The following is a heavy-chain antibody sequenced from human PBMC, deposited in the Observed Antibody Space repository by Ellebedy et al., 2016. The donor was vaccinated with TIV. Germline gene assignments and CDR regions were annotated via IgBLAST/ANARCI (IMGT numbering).Heavy chain of an antibody. D-gene: IGHD6-19*01. CDR1: GFPFINHA. CDR3: ARGTQVAGSTYSPLDY. CDR2: ISGSGFYI. J-gene: IGHJ4*02. V-gene: IGHV3-23*01. Sequence: GESLKISCAASGFPFINHALSWVRQAPGKGLEWVSAISGSGFYIEYADPVTGRFTISIDNSKNTLYLKMSSLRAEDTAIYYCARGTQVAGSTYSPLDYWGQGTLVTVSS.